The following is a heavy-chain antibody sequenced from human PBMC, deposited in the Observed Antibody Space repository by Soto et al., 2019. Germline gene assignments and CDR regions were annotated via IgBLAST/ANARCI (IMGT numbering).Heavy chain of an antibody. D-gene: IGHD1-26*01. Sequence: SETLSLTCAVSGGSISSSNWWSWVRQPPGKGLEWIGEIYHSGSTNYNPSLKSRVTISVDKSKNQFSLKLSSLTAADTAVYYCARVSGHDYCGMDVRGQGTTVTVSS. V-gene: IGHV4-4*02. CDR2: IYHSGST. CDR1: GGSISSSNW. CDR3: ARVSGHDYCGMDV. J-gene: IGHJ6*02.